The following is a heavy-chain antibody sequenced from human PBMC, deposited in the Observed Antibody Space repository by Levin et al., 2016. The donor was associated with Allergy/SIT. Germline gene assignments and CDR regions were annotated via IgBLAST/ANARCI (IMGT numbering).Heavy chain of an antibody. D-gene: IGHD3-3*01. J-gene: IGHJ4*02. Sequence: WVRQAPGQGLEWMGWINPNSGGTNYAQKFQGRVTMTRDTSISTAYMELSRLRSDDTAVYYCARGFITIFTTFDYWGQGTLVTVSS. V-gene: IGHV1-2*02. CDR3: ARGFITIFTTFDY. CDR2: INPNSGGT.